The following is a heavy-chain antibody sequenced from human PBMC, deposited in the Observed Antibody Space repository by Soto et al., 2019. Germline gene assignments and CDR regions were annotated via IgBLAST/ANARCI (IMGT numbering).Heavy chain of an antibody. D-gene: IGHD3-10*01. CDR2: IYHSGST. CDR3: ASLQYYSTSGSSLYYFGY. J-gene: IGHJ4*02. V-gene: IGHV4-4*02. CDR1: GGSISGSNW. Sequence: SETLSLTCAVSGGSISGSNWWSWVRQPPGKGLEWIGEIYHSGSTTYNPSLKSRVTISVDKSKNQFSLKLCSVTAADAAVYYCASLQYYSTSGSSLYYFGYWGQGALVTVSS.